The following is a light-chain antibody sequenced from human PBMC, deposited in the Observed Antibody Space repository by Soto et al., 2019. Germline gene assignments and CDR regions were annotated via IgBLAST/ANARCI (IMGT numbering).Light chain of an antibody. J-gene: IGKJ2*01. CDR3: QPRCNWFPYT. CDR2: DAS. CDR1: QSVSSY. V-gene: IGKV3-11*01. Sequence: EIVLTQSPATLSLSPGERATLSCRASQSVSSYLAWYQQKPGQAPRLLIYDASNRATGIPARFSGSGSGTDLTLSICILAPEDFTIYYCQPRCNWFPYTFGQGTKLEIQ.